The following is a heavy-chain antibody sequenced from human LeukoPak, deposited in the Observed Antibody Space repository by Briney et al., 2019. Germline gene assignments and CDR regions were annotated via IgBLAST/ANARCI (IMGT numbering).Heavy chain of an antibody. CDR1: GGSFSGYY. J-gene: IGHJ3*02. D-gene: IGHD6-19*01. V-gene: IGHV4-34*01. CDR3: AGKSSGWYGDAFDI. Sequence: SETLSLTCAVYGGSFSGYYWSWIRQPPGKGLEWIGEINHSGSTNYNPSLKSRVTISVDTSKNQFSLKLSSVTATDTAVYYCAGKSSGWYGDAFDIWGQGTMVTVSS. CDR2: INHSGST.